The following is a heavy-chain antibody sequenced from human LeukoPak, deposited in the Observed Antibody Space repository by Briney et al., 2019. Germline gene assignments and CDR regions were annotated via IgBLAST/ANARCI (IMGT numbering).Heavy chain of an antibody. CDR3: TRDSSYGDYSTAFDY. D-gene: IGHD4-17*01. Sequence: GGSLRLSCATSGFIFSNYAMTWVRQAPGKGLEWVSSSGSTTDYSDSVKGRFTISRDNSKNTLYLQMNSLRADDTAVYYCTRDSSYGDYSTAFDYWGQGALVTVSS. V-gene: IGHV3-23*01. CDR1: GFIFSNYA. J-gene: IGHJ4*02. CDR2: SGSTT.